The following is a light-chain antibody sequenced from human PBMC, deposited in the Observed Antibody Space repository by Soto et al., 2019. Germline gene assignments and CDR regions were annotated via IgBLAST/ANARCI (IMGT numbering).Light chain of an antibody. CDR2: GAS. Sequence: EIVMTHTPATLSVSPLERATLSCTASQSVSSNLAWYQQKPGQAPRLLICGASTRATGIPARFSGSGSGTELNLTIIKLQSEVFEVDPCQNYHMFPPGALTVGGGTHEDIK. V-gene: IGKV3-15*01. J-gene: IGKJ4*01. CDR1: QSVSSN. CDR3: QNYHMFPPGALT.